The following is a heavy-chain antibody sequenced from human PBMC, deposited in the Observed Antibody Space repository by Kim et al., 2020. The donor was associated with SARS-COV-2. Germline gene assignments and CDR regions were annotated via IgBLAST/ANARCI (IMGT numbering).Heavy chain of an antibody. V-gene: IGHV3-33*08. Sequence: GGSLRLSCAASGFTFSSCSMNWVRQAPGKGLEWVSVICSGRSNKNYADSVKGRFTISRDNTKNTLYLQMNSLRAEDTAVYYCARGPWCCISGCYCYYYY. CDR1: GFTFSSCS. D-gene: IGHD6-19*01. CDR2: ICSGRSNK. CDR3: ARGPWCCISGCYCYYYY. J-gene: IGHJ6*01.